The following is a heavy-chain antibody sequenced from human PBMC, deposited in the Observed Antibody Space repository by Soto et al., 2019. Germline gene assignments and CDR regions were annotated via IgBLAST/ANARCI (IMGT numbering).Heavy chain of an antibody. CDR2: IYHSGST. V-gene: IGHV4-30-2*01. Sequence: SETLSLTCAVSGGSISSGGYSWSWIRQPPGKGLEWIGYIYHSGSTYYNPSLKSRVTISVDRSKNQFSLRLSSVTAADTAVYYCARGNTVTRFDYWGRGTLVTVSS. J-gene: IGHJ4*02. CDR1: GGSISSGGYS. CDR3: ARGNTVTRFDY. D-gene: IGHD4-17*01.